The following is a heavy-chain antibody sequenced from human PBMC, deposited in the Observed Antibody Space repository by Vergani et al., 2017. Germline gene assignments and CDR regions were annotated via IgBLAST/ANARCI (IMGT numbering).Heavy chain of an antibody. V-gene: IGHV3-33*08. J-gene: IGHJ4*02. Sequence: QVQLVESGGGVVQPGRSLRLSCAASGFTFSSYGMHWVRQAPGKGREWVAVIWYDGSNKYYADSVKGRFTISRDNSKNTLYLQMNSLRAEDTAVYYCAREDVGELELIPAFDYWGQGTLVTVSS. CDR2: IWYDGSNK. D-gene: IGHD1-7*01. CDR3: AREDVGELELIPAFDY. CDR1: GFTFSSYG.